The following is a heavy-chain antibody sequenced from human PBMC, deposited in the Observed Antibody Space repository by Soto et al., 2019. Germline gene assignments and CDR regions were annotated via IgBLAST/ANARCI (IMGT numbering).Heavy chain of an antibody. Sequence: EVQLVESGGGLVKPGGSLRLSCTASGFTFSSYNMNWVRQAPGKGLEWVSSISSSSNYIYYADSMKGRFTISRDNAKNSQHLQINRLRAEDTAVYYCARENAYGDPNSFDYWGQGTLVTVSS. D-gene: IGHD4-17*01. V-gene: IGHV3-21*02. CDR2: ISSSSNYI. CDR3: ARENAYGDPNSFDY. J-gene: IGHJ4*02. CDR1: GFTFSSYN.